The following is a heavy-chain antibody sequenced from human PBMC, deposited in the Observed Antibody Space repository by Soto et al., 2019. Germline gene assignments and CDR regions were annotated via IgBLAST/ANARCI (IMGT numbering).Heavy chain of an antibody. CDR2: IYSGGST. D-gene: IGHD3-22*01. Sequence: GSLRLSCAASGFTVSSNYMSWVRQAPGKGLEWVSVIYSGGSTYYAESVKGRFTITRDNSKNTLYLQMNRLRAEDTAVYYCARDRVESGYPEYFQHWGQGT. CDR1: GFTVSSNY. CDR3: ARDRVESGYPEYFQH. V-gene: IGHV3-53*01. J-gene: IGHJ1*01.